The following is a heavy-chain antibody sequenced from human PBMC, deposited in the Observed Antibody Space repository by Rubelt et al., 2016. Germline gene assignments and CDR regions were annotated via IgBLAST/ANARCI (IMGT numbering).Heavy chain of an antibody. D-gene: IGHD2-15*01. CDR3: ASGRSFDY. CDR1: GFSFNTYA. CDR2: ISGSAGMT. J-gene: IGHJ4*02. V-gene: IGHV3-23*01. Sequence: VGSLRLSCAASGFSFNTYAMSWVRQAPGKGLEWVSAISGSAGMTYYSDSVRGRFTISRDNSKNTLYLQMNSLRAEDTAVYYCASGRSFDYWGQGTLVTVSS.